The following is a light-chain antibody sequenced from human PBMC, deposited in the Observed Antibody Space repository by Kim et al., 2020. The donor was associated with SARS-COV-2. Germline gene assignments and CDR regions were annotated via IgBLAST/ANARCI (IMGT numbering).Light chain of an antibody. V-gene: IGLV4-69*01. CDR2: VDSDGSH. CDR3: LTWGPGIRV. CDR1: SEYKTYG. J-gene: IGLJ2*01. Sequence: SVKLTCTLSSEYKTYGIAWHQQLPEKGPRYLMNVDSDGSHTGGDGIPDRFSGSSSGAERYLTISSLQPENEADYYCLTWGPGIRVFGGGTQLTVL.